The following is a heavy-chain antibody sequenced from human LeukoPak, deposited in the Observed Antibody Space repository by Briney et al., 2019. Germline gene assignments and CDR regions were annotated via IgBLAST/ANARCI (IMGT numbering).Heavy chain of an antibody. CDR2: IYIDDSET. J-gene: IGHJ3*02. V-gene: IGHV5-51*01. CDR1: GYSFTSYW. CDR3: ARSDSSSRDAFDI. D-gene: IGHD6-13*01. Sequence: GESLKISCKGSGYSFTSYWIAWVRQMPGKGLELMGIIYIDDSETIYSPSFEGQVTISVDKSSITAYLQWSNLKASDTAMYYCARSDSSSRDAFDIWGQGTMVTVSS.